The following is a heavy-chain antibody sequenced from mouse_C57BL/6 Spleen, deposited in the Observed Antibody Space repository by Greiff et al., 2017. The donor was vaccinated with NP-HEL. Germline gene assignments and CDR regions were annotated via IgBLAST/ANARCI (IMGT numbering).Heavy chain of an antibody. V-gene: IGHV1-55*01. D-gene: IGHD1-1*02. J-gene: IGHJ2*01. CDR2: IYPGSGST. Sequence: VQLQQSGAELVKPGASVKMSCKASGYTFTSYWITWVKQRPGQGLEWIGDIYPGSGSTNYNEKFKSKATLTVDTSSSTAYMQLSSRTSEDSAVYYCARPDYGFDYWGQGTTLTVSS. CDR1: GYTFTSYW. CDR3: ARPDYGFDY.